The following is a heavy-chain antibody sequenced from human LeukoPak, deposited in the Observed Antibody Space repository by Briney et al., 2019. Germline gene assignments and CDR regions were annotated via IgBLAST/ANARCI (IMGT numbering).Heavy chain of an antibody. D-gene: IGHD2-2*01. CDR2: INHSGST. Sequence: TASETLSLTCAVYGGSFSGYYWSWIRQPPGKGLEWIGEINHSGSTNYNPSLKSRVTISVDTSKNQFSLKLSSVTAADTAVYYCARAVCTSCYVHPGGYYFDYWGQGSLVTVSS. CDR1: GGSFSGYY. V-gene: IGHV4-34*01. J-gene: IGHJ4*02. CDR3: ARAVCTSCYVHPGGYYFDY.